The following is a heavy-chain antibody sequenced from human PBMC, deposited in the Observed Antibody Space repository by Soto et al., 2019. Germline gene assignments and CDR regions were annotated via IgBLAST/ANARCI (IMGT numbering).Heavy chain of an antibody. CDR2: VYPGDSDT. Sequence: GESLKISCKASGYTFTKFWIGWVRQMPGKGLEWMAIVYPGDSDTRHNPSLQGQVTVSADKSINTAYLQWNRLNASDTAIYYCARQAGRELIDYWGQGTLVTVSS. V-gene: IGHV5-51*01. D-gene: IGHD1-26*01. J-gene: IGHJ4*02. CDR3: ARQAGRELIDY. CDR1: GYTFTKFW.